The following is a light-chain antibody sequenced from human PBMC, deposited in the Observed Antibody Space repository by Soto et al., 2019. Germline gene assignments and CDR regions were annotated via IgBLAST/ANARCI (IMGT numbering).Light chain of an antibody. CDR2: EVS. Sequence: QSVLTQPPSASGSPGQSVTVSCTGTSSDVGGYNYVSWYQQHPGKAPKLMIYEVSKRPSGVPDRFSGSKSGNTASLTVSGLQAEDKADYYCSSYAGSNILVFGGGTKLTVL. CDR1: SSDVGGYNY. V-gene: IGLV2-8*01. CDR3: SSYAGSNILV. J-gene: IGLJ2*01.